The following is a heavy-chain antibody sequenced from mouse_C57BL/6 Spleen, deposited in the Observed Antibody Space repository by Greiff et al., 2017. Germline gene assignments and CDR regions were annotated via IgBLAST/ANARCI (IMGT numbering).Heavy chain of an antibody. CDR2: IYPGSGST. Sequence: VQLQQSGAELVKPGASVKMSCKASGYTFTSYWITWVKQRPGQGLEWIGDIYPGSGSTNYNEKFKSKATLTVDTSSSTAYMQLSSLTSEDSAVYYCAIYGSSSYYFDYWGQGTTLTVSS. CDR1: GYTFTSYW. J-gene: IGHJ2*01. V-gene: IGHV1-55*01. D-gene: IGHD1-1*01. CDR3: AIYGSSSYYFDY.